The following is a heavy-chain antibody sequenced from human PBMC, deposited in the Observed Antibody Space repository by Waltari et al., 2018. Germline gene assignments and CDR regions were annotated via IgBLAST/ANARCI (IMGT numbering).Heavy chain of an antibody. V-gene: IGHV4-34*01. Sequence: QVQLQQWGAGLLKPSETLSLTCAVYGGSLSGYHWSWIRQPPGKGLEWIGEINHSGRSNYNPSLKSQVTISKDTSKNQFSLKMSSVTAADTAVYYCARESPGYRSGFDPWGQGTLVTVSS. CDR2: INHSGRS. CDR3: ARESPGYRSGFDP. CDR1: GGSLSGYH. J-gene: IGHJ5*02. D-gene: IGHD6-19*01.